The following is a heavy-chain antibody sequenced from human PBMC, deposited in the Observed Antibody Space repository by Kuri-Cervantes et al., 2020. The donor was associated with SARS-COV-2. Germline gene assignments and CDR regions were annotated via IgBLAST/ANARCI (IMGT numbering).Heavy chain of an antibody. CDR3: AKAMVRGVIITYYFDY. Sequence: LTCAASGFTFDDYTTHWVRQAPGKGLEWVSLISWDGGSTYYADSVKGRFTISRDNSKNSLYLQMNSLRTEDTALYYCAKAMVRGVIITYYFDYWGQGTLVTVSS. CDR2: ISWDGGST. CDR1: GFTFDDYT. J-gene: IGHJ4*02. D-gene: IGHD3-10*01. V-gene: IGHV3-43*01.